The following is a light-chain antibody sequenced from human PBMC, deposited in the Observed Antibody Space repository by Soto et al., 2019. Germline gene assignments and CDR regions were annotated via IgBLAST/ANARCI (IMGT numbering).Light chain of an antibody. CDR1: QSIGTY. CDR3: QQHNQWPIT. V-gene: IGKV3D-20*02. Sequence: EILLTQSPDTLSLSPGDRATLSCRASQSIGTYLAWYQQKPGRTPRLLIFGASIRASGIPDRFSGSGSGTDFTLSISRLDPEDFAVYYCQQHNQWPITFGQGTRLEIK. J-gene: IGKJ5*01. CDR2: GAS.